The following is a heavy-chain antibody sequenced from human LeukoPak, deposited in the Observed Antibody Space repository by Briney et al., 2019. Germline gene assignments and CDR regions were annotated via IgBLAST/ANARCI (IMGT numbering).Heavy chain of an antibody. V-gene: IGHV3-74*01. D-gene: IGHD7-27*01. CDR3: ASAPPQWGYAFID. J-gene: IGHJ3*01. CDR1: GFTLSSGC. CDR2: INSDGSGT. Sequence: GGSLRLSCAASGFTLSSGCVAGVRQAPGKGLVWVSVINSDGSGTSYADSVKGRFTISRDNAKNTLYLQMNSLRAEATALYYCASAPPQWGYAFIDWSQGTMVTVSS.